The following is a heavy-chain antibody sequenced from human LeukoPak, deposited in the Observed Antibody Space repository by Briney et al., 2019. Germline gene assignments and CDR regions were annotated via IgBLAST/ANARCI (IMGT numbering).Heavy chain of an antibody. J-gene: IGHJ5*02. D-gene: IGHD3-10*01. V-gene: IGHV4-59*08. Sequence: SETLSLTCTVSGGSISSYYWSWIRQPPGKGLEWIGYIYYSGSTNYNPSLKSRVTISVDTSKNQFSLKLSSVTAADTAVYYCAAYYYGSENWFDPWGQGILVTVSS. CDR2: IYYSGST. CDR3: AAYYYGSENWFDP. CDR1: GGSISSYY.